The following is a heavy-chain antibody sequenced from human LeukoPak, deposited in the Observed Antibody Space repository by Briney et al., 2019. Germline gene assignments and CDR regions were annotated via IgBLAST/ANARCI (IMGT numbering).Heavy chain of an antibody. V-gene: IGHV5-51*01. CDR1: GSIFTSYW. J-gene: IGHJ4*02. CDR2: IYPGDSDT. D-gene: IGHD1-14*01. Sequence: RHGASLQISCKGSGSIFTSYWIGWVRQLPGKGLEWMGIIYPGDSDTRYSPSFQGQVTISADKSISTAYLQWSSLKASDTAMYYCARGPAGNQFDYWGQGTLVTVSS. CDR3: ARGPAGNQFDY.